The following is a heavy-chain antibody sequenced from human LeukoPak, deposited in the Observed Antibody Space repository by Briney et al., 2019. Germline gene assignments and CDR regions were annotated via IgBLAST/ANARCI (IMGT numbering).Heavy chain of an antibody. CDR3: ARGHGSGSYYTL. Sequence: PSETLSLTCAVYGGSFSGYYWSWIRQPPGKGLEWIGEINHSGSTNYNPSLKSRVTISVDTSKNQFSLKLSSVAAADPAVYYCARGHGSGSYYTLWGQGTLVTVSS. CDR2: INHSGST. CDR1: GGSFSGYY. V-gene: IGHV4-34*01. D-gene: IGHD3-10*01. J-gene: IGHJ4*02.